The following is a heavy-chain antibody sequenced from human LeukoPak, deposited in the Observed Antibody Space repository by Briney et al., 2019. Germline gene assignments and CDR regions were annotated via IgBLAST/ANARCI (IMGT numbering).Heavy chain of an antibody. CDR3: AKRRGLELLYYYYMDV. CDR1: GFTFSSYA. D-gene: IGHD1-7*01. Sequence: PGGSLRLFCAASGFTFSSYAMSWVRQAPGKGLEWVSAISGSGGSTYYADSVKGRFTISRDNSKNTLYLQMNSLRAEDTAVYYCAKRRGLELLYYYYMDVWGKGTTVTVSS. CDR2: ISGSGGST. J-gene: IGHJ6*03. V-gene: IGHV3-23*01.